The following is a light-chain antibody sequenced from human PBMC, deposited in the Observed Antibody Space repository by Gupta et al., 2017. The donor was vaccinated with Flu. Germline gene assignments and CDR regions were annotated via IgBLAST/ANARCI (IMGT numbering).Light chain of an antibody. CDR1: SSIFGSNF. V-gene: IGLV1-51*01. J-gene: IGLJ3*02. CDR3: GTWERTRSEGGL. Sequence: QSVLTQPLSVSAAPGQTVTISCSGGSSIFGSNFVSWYQQLPGTAPKLLIYENNKRPAGNPGRFSGSKSGTSATMDITGIQTGDEDDDYCGTWERTRSEGGLFGGGTKLTVL. CDR2: ENN.